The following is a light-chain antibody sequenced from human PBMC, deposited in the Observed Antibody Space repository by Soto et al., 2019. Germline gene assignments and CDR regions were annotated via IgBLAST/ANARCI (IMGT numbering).Light chain of an antibody. Sequence: QSVLTQPPSASGTPGQRVIISCSGTNSNIGSKTVNWYQQLPGTAPKLLIYGTNNRPSGVPDRFSGSKSGMSASLAITGLQAADEANYYCQSYDNSLSGSRVFGGGTKLTVL. CDR2: GTN. V-gene: IGLV1-44*01. CDR1: NSNIGSKT. J-gene: IGLJ3*02. CDR3: QSYDNSLSGSRV.